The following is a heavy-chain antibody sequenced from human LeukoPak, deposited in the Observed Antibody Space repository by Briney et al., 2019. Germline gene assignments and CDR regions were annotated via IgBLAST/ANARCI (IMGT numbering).Heavy chain of an antibody. CDR3: ARRSPYYYDSSGYAPY. CDR1: GYSFTSYW. V-gene: IGHV5-51*01. J-gene: IGHJ4*02. Sequence: GESLKISCKGSGYSFTSYWIGWVRQMPGKGLEWMGIMYPGDSDTRYSPSFQGQVTISADKSISTAYLQWSSLKASDTAMYYCARRSPYYYDSSGYAPYWGQGTLVTVSS. D-gene: IGHD3-22*01. CDR2: MYPGDSDT.